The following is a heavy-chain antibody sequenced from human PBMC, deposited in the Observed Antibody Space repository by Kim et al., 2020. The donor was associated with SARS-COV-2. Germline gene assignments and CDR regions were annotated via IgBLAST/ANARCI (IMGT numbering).Heavy chain of an antibody. J-gene: IGHJ3*02. D-gene: IGHD5-18*01. Sequence: SPSFQGQVTISADKSISTAYLQWSSLKASDTAMYYCARREYSYCYYAFDIWGQGTMVTVSS. CDR3: ARREYSYCYYAFDI. V-gene: IGHV5-51*01.